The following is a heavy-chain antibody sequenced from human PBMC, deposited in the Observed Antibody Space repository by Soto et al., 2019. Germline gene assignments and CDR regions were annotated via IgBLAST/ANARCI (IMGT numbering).Heavy chain of an antibody. J-gene: IGHJ3*02. CDR3: ARDVRELLYMGLAFDI. V-gene: IGHV1-18*01. D-gene: IGHD1-26*01. CDR1: GYTFTSYG. Sequence: QVQLVQSGAEVKKPEASVKVSCKASGYTFTSYGISWVRQAPGQGLKWMGWISAYNGNTNSAQKLQGRGTMTTDTSTSTDYRELRRLRSDDTAVYYCARDVRELLYMGLAFDIWGQGTMVTVSS. CDR2: ISAYNGNT.